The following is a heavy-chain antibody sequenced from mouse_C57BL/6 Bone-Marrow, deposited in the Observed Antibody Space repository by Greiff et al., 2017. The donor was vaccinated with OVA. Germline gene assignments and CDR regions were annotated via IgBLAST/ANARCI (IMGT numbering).Heavy chain of an antibody. CDR3: TSITTVVAPLGYFDV. V-gene: IGHV6-6*01. J-gene: IGHJ1*03. Sequence: EVKLVESGGGLVQPGGPMKLSCAASGFTFSDAWMDWVRQSPEKGLEWVAEIRNKANNHATYYAESVKGRFTISRDDSKSSVYLQMNSLRAEDTGIYYCTSITTVVAPLGYFDVWGTGTTVTVSS. CDR2: IRNKANNHAT. CDR1: GFTFSDAW. D-gene: IGHD1-1*01.